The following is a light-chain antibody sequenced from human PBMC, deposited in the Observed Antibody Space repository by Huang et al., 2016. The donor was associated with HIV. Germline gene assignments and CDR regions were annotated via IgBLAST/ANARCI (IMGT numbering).Light chain of an antibody. J-gene: IGKJ2*01. Sequence: IQLTQSPSSLSASVGDRVTITCRASQDISSFLAWYQQKTGQAPTLLIYAASTLQSGVPSRFSGSGSGPDFTLTISSLQPEDFAIYYCQQLKSYPYPFGQGTKLEIK. CDR2: AAS. CDR1: QDISSF. CDR3: QQLKSYPYP. V-gene: IGKV1-9*01.